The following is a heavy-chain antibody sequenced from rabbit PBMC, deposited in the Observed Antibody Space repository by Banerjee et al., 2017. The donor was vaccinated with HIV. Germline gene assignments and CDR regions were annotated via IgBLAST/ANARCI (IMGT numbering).Heavy chain of an antibody. D-gene: IGHD6-1*01. V-gene: IGHV1S45*01. CDR1: GFSFSSSYY. CDR2: IGTSSGRT. J-gene: IGHJ4*01. CDR3: ARDRTDDSAYGNYNL. Sequence: QEQLVESGGGLVQPEGSLTLTCTASGFSFSSSYYMCWVRQAPGKGLEWIGCIGTSSGRTWYASWVNGRFTISKTSSTTVTLQMTSLTAADTATYFCARDRTDDSAYGNYNLWGPGTLVTVS.